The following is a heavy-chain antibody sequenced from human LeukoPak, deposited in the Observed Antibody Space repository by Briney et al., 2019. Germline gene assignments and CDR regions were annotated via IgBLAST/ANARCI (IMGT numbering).Heavy chain of an antibody. V-gene: IGHV3-23*01. D-gene: IGHD3-22*01. CDR3: VTFYYDSSGSYVHY. J-gene: IGHJ4*02. CDR2: IRGSGGST. Sequence: PGGSLRLSCAASGFTFNDYAMNWVRQAPGKGLEWVSAIRGSGGSTYYADSVKGRFTISRDDSKSTPYLQMNSLRAEDTAVYHCVTFYYDSSGSYVHYWGQGTLVTVSS. CDR1: GFTFNDYA.